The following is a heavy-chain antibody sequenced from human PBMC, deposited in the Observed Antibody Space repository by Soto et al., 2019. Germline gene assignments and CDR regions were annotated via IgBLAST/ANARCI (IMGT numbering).Heavy chain of an antibody. CDR2: IYYSGST. V-gene: IGHV4-39*01. D-gene: IGHD6-13*01. CDR3: ARRERAAGTDWWFDP. CDR1: GGSISSSSFH. J-gene: IGHJ5*02. Sequence: QLQLQESGPGLVKPSETLSLTCTVSGGSISSSSFHWGWIRQPPGKGLEWIGSIYYSGSTYYSPPLKSGSTVPVDTPKNQVSPKRSSVTAADTAVYYCARRERAAGTDWWFDPWGQGTLVTVSS.